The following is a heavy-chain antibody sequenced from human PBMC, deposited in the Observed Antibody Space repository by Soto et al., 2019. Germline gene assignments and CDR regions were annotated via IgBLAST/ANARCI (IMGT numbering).Heavy chain of an antibody. CDR1: GFTFSSYW. CDR2: IKQDGSEK. J-gene: IGHJ6*02. Sequence: PGGSLRLSCAASGFTFSSYWMSWVRQAPGKGLEWVANIKQDGSEKYYVDSVKGRFTISRDNAKNSLYLKMNSLRAEDTAVYYCATRSTYYDFWSGPWLPYYYYGRDVWGQGTTVTV. D-gene: IGHD3-3*01. CDR3: ATRSTYYDFWSGPWLPYYYYGRDV. V-gene: IGHV3-7*03.